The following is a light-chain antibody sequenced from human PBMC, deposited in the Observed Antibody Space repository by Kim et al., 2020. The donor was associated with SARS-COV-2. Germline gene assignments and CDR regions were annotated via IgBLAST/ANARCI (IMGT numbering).Light chain of an antibody. CDR2: GAS. CDR3: QQSSSLFYT. Sequence: DIQMTQSPSSLSASVGDRVSITCRASQSVGTSLKWYQHKPGRAPEVLIYGASNLQGGVPSRFSGSGSGTLFTLTITSLQPEDFATYYCQQSSSLFYTFGQGTRLEI. J-gene: IGKJ2*01. CDR1: QSVGTS. V-gene: IGKV1-39*01.